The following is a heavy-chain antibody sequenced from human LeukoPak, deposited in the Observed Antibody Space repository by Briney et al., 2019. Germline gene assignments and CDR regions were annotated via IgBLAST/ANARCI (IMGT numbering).Heavy chain of an antibody. CDR3: STGGYYFDY. V-gene: IGHV3-15*01. J-gene: IGHJ4*02. CDR1: VFTFSNAW. CDR2: IKSEPNGGTT. Sequence: PGGSLRLSCAGSVFTFSNAWMNWVRQAPGKGLEWVGRIKSEPNGGTTDYAATVKGRFSISRDDSRNTVYLQINSLETEDTAVYYCSTGGYYFDYWGLGTLVTVSS.